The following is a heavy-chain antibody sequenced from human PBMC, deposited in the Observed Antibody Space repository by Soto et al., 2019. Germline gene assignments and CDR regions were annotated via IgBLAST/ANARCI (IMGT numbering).Heavy chain of an antibody. CDR3: ARGRVSRPIFYMDV. J-gene: IGHJ6*03. D-gene: IGHD2-8*01. Sequence: GGSLRLSCAASGFTFSDHYMDWVRQAPGKGLEWVGRSRNKANSYTTEFAASVKGRFTISRDDLQDSLYLQMNSLKTEDTAVYYCARGRVSRPIFYMDVWGKGTTVTVSS. CDR2: SRNKANSYTT. CDR1: GFTFSDHY. V-gene: IGHV3-72*01.